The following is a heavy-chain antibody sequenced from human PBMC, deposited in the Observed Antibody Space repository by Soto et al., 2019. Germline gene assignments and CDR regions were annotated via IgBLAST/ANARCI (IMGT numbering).Heavy chain of an antibody. V-gene: IGHV4-59*12. CDR2: IYYSVST. J-gene: IGHJ4*02. Sequence: PSETLSLTCTVSGGSTSSYYWSWIRQPPGKGLEWIGYIYYSVSTNYNPSLKSRVTISVDTSKNQFSLKLTSVTAADTAVYYCARDKITGLFDYWGQGTLVTVSS. CDR1: GGSTSSYY. D-gene: IGHD2-8*02. CDR3: ARDKITGLFDY.